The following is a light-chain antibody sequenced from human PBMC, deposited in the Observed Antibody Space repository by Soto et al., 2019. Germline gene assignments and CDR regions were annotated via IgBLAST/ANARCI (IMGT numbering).Light chain of an antibody. CDR3: SCVRGNTHVL. V-gene: IGLV2-23*02. CDR1: SSDAESYNL. Sequence: QSVLTQPASVSGSPGQSITISCTGTSSDAESYNLVSWYQQHPGKAPNLVIYDVSQRPSGISFRFSGSKSGSTASLTISGLQAEYEADYFFSCVRGNTHVLFGGGTKLTVL. J-gene: IGLJ2*01. CDR2: DVS.